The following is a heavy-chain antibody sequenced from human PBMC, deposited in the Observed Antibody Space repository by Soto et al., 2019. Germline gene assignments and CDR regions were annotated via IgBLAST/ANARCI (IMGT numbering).Heavy chain of an antibody. J-gene: IGHJ6*02. CDR3: ARVAYYYYGMDV. Sequence: EVLLVESGGGLVKPGGSLRLSCAGSGFSFSTYGMSWVRQAPGKGLAWVSFISDGSRNIYYADSVKGRFTISRDNAKDSLYLQMNSLRAEDTAVYYCARVAYYYYGMDVWGQGTTFTVSS. CDR2: ISDGSRNI. V-gene: IGHV3-21*01. CDR1: GFSFSTYG.